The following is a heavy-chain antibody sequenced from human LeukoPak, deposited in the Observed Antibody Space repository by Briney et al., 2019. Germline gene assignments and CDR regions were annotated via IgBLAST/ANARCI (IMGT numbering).Heavy chain of an antibody. D-gene: IGHD5-24*01. J-gene: IGHJ4*02. CDR2: INPNSGGT. V-gene: IGHV1-2*02. CDR3: ARGLGRRWLQTRGYFDY. CDR1: GYTFTGYY. Sequence: ASVKVSCKASGYTFTGYYMHWVRQAPGQGLEWMGWINPNSGGTNYAQKFQGRVTMTRDTSISTAYMELSRLRSDDTAVYYCARGLGRRWLQTRGYFDYWGQGTLVTVSS.